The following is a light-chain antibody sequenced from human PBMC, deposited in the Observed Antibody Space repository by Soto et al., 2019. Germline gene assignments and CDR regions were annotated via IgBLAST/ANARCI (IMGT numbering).Light chain of an antibody. CDR2: RVS. CDR1: QSLVHSDGNTY. J-gene: IGKJ1*01. CDR3: MQGTHRRT. V-gene: IGKV2-30*02. Sequence: DIVMTQSPLSLPVTLGQPASISCRSSQSLVHSDGNTYLNWFQQRPGQSPRRLIYRVSNRDSGVPDRFSGSWSGTDFTLKISRVEAEDVGVYYCMQGTHRRTFGHGTKVDIK.